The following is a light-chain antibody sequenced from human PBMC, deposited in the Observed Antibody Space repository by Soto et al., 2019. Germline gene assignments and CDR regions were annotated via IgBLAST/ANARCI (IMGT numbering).Light chain of an antibody. CDR2: LEGSGSY. Sequence: QSVLTQSSSASASLGSSVKLTCTLSSGHSSYIIAWHQQQPGKAPRYLMKLEGSGSYNKWSGVPDRFSGSSSGADRYLTISNLQSEDEADYYCETWDSNTRVFGGGTKLTV. J-gene: IGLJ3*02. CDR3: ETWDSNTRV. CDR1: SGHSSYI. V-gene: IGLV4-60*03.